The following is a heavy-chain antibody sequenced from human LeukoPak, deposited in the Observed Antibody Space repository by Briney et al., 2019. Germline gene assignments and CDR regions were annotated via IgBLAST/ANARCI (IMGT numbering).Heavy chain of an antibody. Sequence: VASVTVSCKASGYTFTSYYMHWVRQAPGQGLEWMGIINPSGGSTSYAQKFRGRVTMTRDTSTSTVYMELSSLRSEDTAVYYCARDNAHYGGNSLFDYWGQGTLVTVSS. D-gene: IGHD4-23*01. V-gene: IGHV1-46*01. J-gene: IGHJ4*02. CDR2: INPSGGST. CDR3: ARDNAHYGGNSLFDY. CDR1: GYTFTSYY.